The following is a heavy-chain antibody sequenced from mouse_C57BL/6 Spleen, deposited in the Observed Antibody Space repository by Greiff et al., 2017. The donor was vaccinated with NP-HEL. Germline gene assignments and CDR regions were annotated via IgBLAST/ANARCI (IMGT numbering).Heavy chain of an antibody. D-gene: IGHD3-2*02. CDR2: INYDGSST. J-gene: IGHJ2*01. Sequence: DVKLVESEGGLVQPGSSMKLSCTASGFTFSDYYMAWVRQVPEKGLEWVANINYDGSSTYYLDSLKSRFIISRDNAKNILYLQMSSLKSEDTATYYCARCSSGFDYWGQGTTLTVSS. V-gene: IGHV5-16*01. CDR3: ARCSSGFDY. CDR1: GFTFSDYY.